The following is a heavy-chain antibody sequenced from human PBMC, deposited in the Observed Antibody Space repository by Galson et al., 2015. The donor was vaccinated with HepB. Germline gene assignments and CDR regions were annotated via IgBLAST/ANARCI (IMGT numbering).Heavy chain of an antibody. Sequence: SLRLSCAASGFTFSSYSMNWVRQAPGKGLEWVSSISSSGGSTYYADSEKGRLSISRDNSKNTLYLQMDSLRAEDTAVYYCAKGQKGFTSDPGGFDYWGQGTLVTVSS. CDR2: ISSSGGST. CDR3: AKGQKGFTSDPGGFDY. D-gene: IGHD6-19*01. J-gene: IGHJ4*02. CDR1: GFTFSSYS. V-gene: IGHV3-23*01.